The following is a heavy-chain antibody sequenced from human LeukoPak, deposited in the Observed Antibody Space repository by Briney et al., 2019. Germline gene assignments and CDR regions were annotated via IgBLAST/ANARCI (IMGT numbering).Heavy chain of an antibody. Sequence: GGSLRLSCAASGFTFSSNWMHWVRQAPGKGLVWVSQINSDGSSTNYADSVKGRFTISRDNAKNTLYLQMNSLRAEDTAVYYCARTEYCSPTSCKYASFWGQGTVVTVSS. CDR1: GFTFSSNW. CDR3: ARTEYCSPTSCKYASF. D-gene: IGHD2-2*01. V-gene: IGHV3-74*01. CDR2: INSDGSST. J-gene: IGHJ3*01.